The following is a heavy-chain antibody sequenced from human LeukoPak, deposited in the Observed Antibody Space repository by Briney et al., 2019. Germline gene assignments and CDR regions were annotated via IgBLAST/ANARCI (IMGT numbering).Heavy chain of an antibody. CDR1: GGAFSSYA. Sequence: ASVKVSCKASGGAFSSYAISWVRQAPGQGLEWMGGIIPIFGTANYAQKFQGRVTITADESTSTAYMELSSLRSEDTAVYYCARDSITMTAFDIWGQGTMVTVSS. D-gene: IGHD3-22*01. CDR2: IIPIFGTA. J-gene: IGHJ3*02. V-gene: IGHV1-69*01. CDR3: ARDSITMTAFDI.